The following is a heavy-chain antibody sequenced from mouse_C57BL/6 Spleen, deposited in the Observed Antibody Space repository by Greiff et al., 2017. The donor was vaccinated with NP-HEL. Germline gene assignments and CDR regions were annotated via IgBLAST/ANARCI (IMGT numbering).Heavy chain of an antibody. CDR1: DSEFFPIAY. J-gene: IGHJ3*01. V-gene: IGHV15-2*01. D-gene: IGHD2-4*01. Sequence: QVQLQQSGSELRSPGSSVKLSCKDFDSEFFPIAYMSWVRQKPGHGFEWIGGILPSIGSTIYGEKFEDKATSDADTLSNTTYLELSSLTSEDSAIYYCARGQDYGGFAYWGQGTLVTVSA. CDR3: ARGQDYGGFAY. CDR2: ILPSIGST.